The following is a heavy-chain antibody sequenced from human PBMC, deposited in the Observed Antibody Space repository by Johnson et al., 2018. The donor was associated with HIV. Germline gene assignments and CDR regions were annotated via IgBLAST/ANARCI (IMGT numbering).Heavy chain of an antibody. CDR1: GFTFSSYA. V-gene: IGHV3-33*08. D-gene: IGHD3-22*01. CDR3: ARATYYYDTSGYLTRPRAFDV. J-gene: IGHJ3*01. Sequence: QVQLVESGGGVVQPGRSLRLSCAASGFTFSSYAMHWVRQAPGKGLEWVAVIWYDGSNKYYADSVKGRFTISRDNSKDTLYLEMNSLRVEDTALYYCARATYYYDTSGYLTRPRAFDVWGLGTMVTVSS. CDR2: IWYDGSNK.